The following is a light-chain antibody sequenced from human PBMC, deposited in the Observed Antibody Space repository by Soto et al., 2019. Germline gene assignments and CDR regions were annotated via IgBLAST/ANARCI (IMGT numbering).Light chain of an antibody. Sequence: DIQMTQSPSSLSTSVGDRVTITCRASQGISNYLAWYQQKPGKVPKLLIYAASTLQSGVPSRFSGSGSGTVFPPTISRLQHEDVATYYYQKYNSAPWTFGQGTKVEIK. V-gene: IGKV1-27*01. CDR3: QKYNSAPWT. J-gene: IGKJ1*01. CDR2: AAS. CDR1: QGISNY.